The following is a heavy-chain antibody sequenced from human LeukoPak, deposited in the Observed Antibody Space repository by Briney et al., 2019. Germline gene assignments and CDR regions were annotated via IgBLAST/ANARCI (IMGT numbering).Heavy chain of an antibody. CDR2: INPTNEKT. CDR3: ARARRKAGALGAWVGP. CDR1: GYSFRNYG. D-gene: IGHD3-16*01. V-gene: IGHV1-3*01. J-gene: IGHJ5*02. Sequence: ASVKVSCKASGYSFRNYGMHWVRQAPGQRLEWMGWINPTNEKTKYSEKFQGRVTISRDTGASTVYMELSSVRSEDTAVYYCARARRKAGALGAWVGPWGQGTLVTGPS.